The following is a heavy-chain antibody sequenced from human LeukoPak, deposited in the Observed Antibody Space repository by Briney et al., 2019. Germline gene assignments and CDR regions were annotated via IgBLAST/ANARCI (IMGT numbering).Heavy chain of an antibody. CDR2: IKSKTDGGTT. CDR1: GFTFSNAW. V-gene: IGHV3-15*01. Sequence: GGSLRLSCAASGFTFSNAWMSWVRQAPGKGREWVGRIKSKTDGGTTDYAAPVKGRSTISRDDSKNTLYLQMNSLRAEDTAVYYCARGDDYFDYWGQGTLVTVSS. J-gene: IGHJ4*02. D-gene: IGHD2-21*01. CDR3: ARGDDYFDY.